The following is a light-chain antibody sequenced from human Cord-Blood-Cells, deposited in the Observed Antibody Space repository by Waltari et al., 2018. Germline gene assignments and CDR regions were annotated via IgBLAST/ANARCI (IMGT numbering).Light chain of an antibody. J-gene: IGLJ1*01. V-gene: IGLV2-14*01. Sequence: HSALTHPASVSGSPGQSLTISCPGTRSDVGGYNYVSSYQQHPGKAPKLMIYDVSNRPSGVSNRFSGSKSGNTASLTISGLQAEDEADYYCSSYTSSSTNYVFGTGTKVTVL. CDR1: RSDVGGYNY. CDR2: DVS. CDR3: SSYTSSSTNYV.